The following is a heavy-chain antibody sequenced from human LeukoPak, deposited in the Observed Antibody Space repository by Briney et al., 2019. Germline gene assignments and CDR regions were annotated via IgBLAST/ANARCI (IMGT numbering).Heavy chain of an antibody. CDR1: GGSISSGGYS. V-gene: IGHV4-30-2*01. Sequence: SQTLSLTCAVSGGSISSGGYSWSWIRQPPGKGLEWIGYIYHSGSTYYNPSLKSRVTISVDRSKNQFSLKLSSVTAADTAVYYCARDRILYWFDPWGQGTLVTVSS. CDR3: ARDRILYWFDP. CDR2: IYHSGST. J-gene: IGHJ5*02.